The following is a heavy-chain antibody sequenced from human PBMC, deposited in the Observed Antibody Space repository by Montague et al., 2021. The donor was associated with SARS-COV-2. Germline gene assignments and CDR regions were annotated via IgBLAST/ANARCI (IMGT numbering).Heavy chain of an antibody. CDR3: ATDRTVAPGYGFDH. V-gene: IGHV3-74*01. Sequence: SLRLSCAASGFTFSSHWMHWVRQLPGKGLLWVSRINTDGTITNYADSVKGRSTISRDNAKNSMYLQMNSLRVEDTAVYYCATDRTVAPGYGFDHWGQGTLVTVSS. CDR1: GFTFSSHW. CDR2: INTDGTIT. J-gene: IGHJ5*02. D-gene: IGHD3-9*01.